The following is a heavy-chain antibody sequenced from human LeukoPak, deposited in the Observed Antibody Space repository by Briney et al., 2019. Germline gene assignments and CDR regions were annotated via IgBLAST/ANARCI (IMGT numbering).Heavy chain of an antibody. V-gene: IGHV4-39*07. D-gene: IGHD6-19*01. CDR3: ATFSYSSGFFDY. CDR1: GGSISSSSYY. Sequence: SETLSLTCTVSGGSISSSSYYGGWIRQPPGKGLEWIGSIYYSGSTYYNPSLKSRVTISVDTSKNQFSLKLSSVTAADTAVYSCATFSYSSGFFDYWGQGPLVTVSS. CDR2: IYYSGST. J-gene: IGHJ4*02.